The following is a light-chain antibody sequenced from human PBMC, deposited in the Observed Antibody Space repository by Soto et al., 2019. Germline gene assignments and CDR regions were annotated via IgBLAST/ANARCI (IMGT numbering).Light chain of an antibody. J-gene: IGLJ3*02. CDR1: SSDVGSYNL. CDR3: CSYAGSSTFYWV. Sequence: QSALTQPASVSGTPGQSITISCTGTSSDVGSYNLVSWYQQNPGKAPKLMIYEVNNRPSGVSNRFSGSKSGNTASLTISGLQAEDESDYYCCSYAGSSTFYWVFGGGTKLTVL. CDR2: EVN. V-gene: IGLV2-23*02.